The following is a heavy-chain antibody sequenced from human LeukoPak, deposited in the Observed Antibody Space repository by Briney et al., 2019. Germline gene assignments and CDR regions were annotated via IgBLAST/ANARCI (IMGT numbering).Heavy chain of an antibody. CDR2: INHSGST. D-gene: IGHD2-2*01. CDR1: GGSFSGYY. V-gene: IGHV4-34*09. J-gene: IGHJ5*02. Sequence: SETLSLTCAVYGGSFSGYYWSWIRQPPGKGLEWIGEINHSGSTNYNPSLKSRVTISVDTSKNQFSLKLSSVTAADTAVYYCARYEVVPAAMGWFDPWGQGTLVTVSS. CDR3: ARYEVVPAAMGWFDP.